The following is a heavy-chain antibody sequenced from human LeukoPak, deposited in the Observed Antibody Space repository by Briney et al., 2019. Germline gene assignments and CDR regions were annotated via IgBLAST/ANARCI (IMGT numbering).Heavy chain of an antibody. CDR1: GDSVSSKSAS. Sequence: SQTLSLTCAISGDSVSSKSASWNWIRQSPSRGLEWLGRTYSRSKWFNDYAVSVKSRITINPDTSKNQFSLRLSSVTPDDTAVYYCARGTGSLDYWGQGTLVTVSP. CDR3: ARGTGSLDY. D-gene: IGHD1-26*01. J-gene: IGHJ4*02. CDR2: TYSRSKWFN. V-gene: IGHV6-1*01.